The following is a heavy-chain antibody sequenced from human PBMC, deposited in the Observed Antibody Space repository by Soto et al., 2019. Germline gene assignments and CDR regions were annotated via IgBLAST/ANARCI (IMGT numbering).Heavy chain of an antibody. Sequence: GASVKVSCKASGYTFTNYAMHWVRQAPGQRLEWMGWISAYNGNTNYAQKLQGRVTMTTDTSTSTAYMELRSLRSDDTAVYYCARAWGYSYGFDPWGQGTLVTVSS. D-gene: IGHD5-18*01. CDR1: GYTFTNYA. CDR3: ARAWGYSYGFDP. CDR2: ISAYNGNT. V-gene: IGHV1-18*01. J-gene: IGHJ5*02.